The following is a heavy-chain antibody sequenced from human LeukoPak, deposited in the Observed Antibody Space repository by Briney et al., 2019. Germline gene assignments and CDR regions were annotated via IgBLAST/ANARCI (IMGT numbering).Heavy chain of an antibody. Sequence: ASVKVSCKASGYTFTGYYMHWVRQAPGQGLEWMGWINPNSGGTNYAQKFQGRVTMTRDTSISTAYMELRSLRSDDTAVYYCARDLKRLTSGWITAAAGDYWGQGTLVTVSS. V-gene: IGHV1-2*02. CDR2: INPNSGGT. J-gene: IGHJ4*02. CDR3: ARDLKRLTSGWITAAAGDY. D-gene: IGHD6-19*01. CDR1: GYTFTGYY.